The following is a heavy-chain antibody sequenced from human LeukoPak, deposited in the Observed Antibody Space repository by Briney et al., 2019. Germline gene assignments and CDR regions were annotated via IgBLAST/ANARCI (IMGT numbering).Heavy chain of an antibody. Sequence: GGSLRLSCAASGFTFSSYATSWVRQAPGKGLEWVSAISGSGGSTYYADSVKGRFTISRDNSKNTLYLQMNSLRAEDTAVYYCAKSYGYDYVWGSSTLDYFDYWGQGTLVTVSS. J-gene: IGHJ4*02. CDR3: AKSYGYDYVWGSSTLDYFDY. CDR1: GFTFSSYA. CDR2: ISGSGGST. V-gene: IGHV3-23*01. D-gene: IGHD3-16*01.